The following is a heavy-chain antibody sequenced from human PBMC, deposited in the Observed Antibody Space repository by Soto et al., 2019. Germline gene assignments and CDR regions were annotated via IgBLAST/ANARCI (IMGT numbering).Heavy chain of an antibody. CDR3: TSPMVSTYFYYGMDV. CDR2: IRTKPYDGHA. CDR1: GFAFSNDI. J-gene: IGHJ6*02. D-gene: IGHD2-8*01. Sequence: PGGSLRLSCTTSGFAFSNDIMSWVRQAPGKGLEWVGLIRTKPYDGHAQYAASAKDRSTISRDDSKTTAYLKMNSLTTEDTGVYYCTSPMVSTYFYYGMDVWGQGTTVTVSS. V-gene: IGHV3-49*04.